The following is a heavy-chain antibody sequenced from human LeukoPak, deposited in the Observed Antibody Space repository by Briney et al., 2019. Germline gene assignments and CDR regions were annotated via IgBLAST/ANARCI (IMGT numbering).Heavy chain of an antibody. J-gene: IGHJ4*02. V-gene: IGHV3-30*18. CDR3: AKALDWVGYFDY. D-gene: IGHD3/OR15-3a*01. CDR2: ISYDGSNK. CDR1: GFTFSSYG. Sequence: GGSLRLSCAASGFTFSSYGMHWVRQAPGKGLEWVAVISYDGSNKYYADSVKGRFTISRDNSKNTLYLQMNSLRAEDTAVYYCAKALDWVGYFDYWGQGTLVTVSS.